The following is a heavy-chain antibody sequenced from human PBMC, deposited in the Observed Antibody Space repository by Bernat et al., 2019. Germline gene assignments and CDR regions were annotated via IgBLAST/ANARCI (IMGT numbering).Heavy chain of an antibody. Sequence: QVQLVESGGGVVQPGRSVRLSCAASGFTFSTYGMHWVRQAPGKGLEWVAIIWYDGSNEYYADPVKGRFTSSRDNSKNTLYLQMNSLRAEDTAVYYCARAGGYCSGTAGHYTYFFYGMDVWGQGTTVTVSS. J-gene: IGHJ6*02. V-gene: IGHV3-33*01. D-gene: IGHD2-15*01. CDR2: IWYDGSNE. CDR1: GFTFSTYG. CDR3: ARAGGYCSGTAGHYTYFFYGMDV.